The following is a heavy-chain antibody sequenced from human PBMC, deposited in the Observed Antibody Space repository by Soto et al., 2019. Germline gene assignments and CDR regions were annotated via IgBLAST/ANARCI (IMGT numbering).Heavy chain of an antibody. CDR3: ARGARIIPFDY. CDR1: GYTFTSYC. J-gene: IGHJ4*02. D-gene: IGHD2-21*01. CDR2: INPSGGST. Sequence: ASVKVCCKASGYTFTSYCMHWVRQAPGQGLEWMGIINPSGGSTSYAQKFQGRVTMTRDTSTSTVYMELSSLRSEDTAVYYCARGARIIPFDYWGQGTLVTVSS. V-gene: IGHV1-46*01.